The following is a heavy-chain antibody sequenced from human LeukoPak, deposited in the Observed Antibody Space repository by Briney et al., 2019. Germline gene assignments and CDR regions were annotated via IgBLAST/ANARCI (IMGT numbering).Heavy chain of an antibody. D-gene: IGHD3-3*01. CDR2: INPNSGGT. Sequence: ASVKVSCKASGYTFTGYYMHWVRQAPGQGLEWMGWINPNSGGTNYAQKFQGRVTMTRDTSISTAYMELSRLRSDDTAVYYCARGPPFTIFGVANWFDPWGQGTLVTVSS. V-gene: IGHV1-2*02. J-gene: IGHJ5*02. CDR1: GYTFTGYY. CDR3: ARGPPFTIFGVANWFDP.